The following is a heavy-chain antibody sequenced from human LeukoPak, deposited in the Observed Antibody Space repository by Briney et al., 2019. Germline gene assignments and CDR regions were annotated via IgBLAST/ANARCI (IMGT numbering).Heavy chain of an antibody. J-gene: IGHJ4*02. CDR3: ARGYSGSYVEY. V-gene: IGHV4-39*07. CDR1: GGSISSSSYY. Sequence: SETLSLTCTVSGGSISSSSYYWGWIRQPPGKGLEWIGSIYYSGSTYYNPSLKSRVNISVDTSKNQFSLKLSSVSAADPGVYYCARGYSGSYVEYWGQGTLVTVSS. D-gene: IGHD1-26*01. CDR2: IYYSGST.